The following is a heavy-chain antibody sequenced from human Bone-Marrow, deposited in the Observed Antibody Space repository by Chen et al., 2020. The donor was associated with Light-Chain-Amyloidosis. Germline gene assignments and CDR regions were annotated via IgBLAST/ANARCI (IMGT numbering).Heavy chain of an antibody. D-gene: IGHD3-9*01. CDR1: GCPFSSQA. V-gene: IGHV3-30*04. CDR2: ISFDGR. CDR3: ARTLRYGHQVYFDY. Sequence: QVQLVESGGGVVQPGTSLRLSCVGSGCPFSSQAMHWVRQAPGRGLEWVAVISFDGRADSVQGRFTVSRDNSKSTLYLQMDSLRPDDTAVYYCARTLRYGHQVYFDYWGQGTLVTVSS. J-gene: IGHJ4*02.